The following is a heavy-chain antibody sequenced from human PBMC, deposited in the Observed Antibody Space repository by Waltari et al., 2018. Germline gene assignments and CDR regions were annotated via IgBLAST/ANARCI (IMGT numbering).Heavy chain of an antibody. CDR3: ARYSGPDWYFDL. CDR2: IYYSGST. D-gene: IGHD2-15*01. CDR1: GGSISSYY. Sequence: QVQLQESGPGLVKPSETLSLTCTVSGGSISSYYWSWIRQPPGKGLDGIVYIYYSGSTNYNPSLKSRVTISVDTSKNQFSLKLSSVTAADTAVYYCARYSGPDWYFDLWGRGTLVTVSS. J-gene: IGHJ2*01. V-gene: IGHV4-59*01.